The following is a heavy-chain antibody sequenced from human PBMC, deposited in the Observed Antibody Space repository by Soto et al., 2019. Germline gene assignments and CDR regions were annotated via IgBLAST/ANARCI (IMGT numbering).Heavy chain of an antibody. J-gene: IGHJ6*02. V-gene: IGHV4-31*03. D-gene: IGHD3-3*01. CDR3: ARGHFDFWSGYYSPYYYYGMDV. Sequence: SETLSLTCTVSGGSISSGGYYWSWIRQHPGKGLEWIGYIYYSGSTYYNPSLKSRVTISVDTSKNQFSLKLSSVTAADTAVYYCARGHFDFWSGYYSPYYYYGMDVWGQGTTVTGSS. CDR2: IYYSGST. CDR1: GGSISSGGYY.